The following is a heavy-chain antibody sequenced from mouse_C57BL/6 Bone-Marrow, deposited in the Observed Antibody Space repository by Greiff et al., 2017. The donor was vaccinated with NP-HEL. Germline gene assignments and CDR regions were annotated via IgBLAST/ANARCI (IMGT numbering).Heavy chain of an antibody. CDR1: GYAFSSSW. Sequence: QVQLQQSGPELVKPGASVKISCKASGYAFSSSWMNWVKQRPGKGLEWIGRIYPGDGDTNYNGKFKGKATLTADKSSSTAYMQLSSLTSEDSAVYFCARGTTVVAPGYFDDWGQGTTLTVSS. J-gene: IGHJ2*01. V-gene: IGHV1-82*01. CDR2: IYPGDGDT. CDR3: ARGTTVVAPGYFDD. D-gene: IGHD1-1*01.